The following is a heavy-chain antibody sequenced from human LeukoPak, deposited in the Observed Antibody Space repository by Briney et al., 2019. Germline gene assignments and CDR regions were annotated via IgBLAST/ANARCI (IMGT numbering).Heavy chain of an antibody. J-gene: IGHJ6*03. D-gene: IGHD6-13*01. Sequence: GGSLRLSCAASGFTFSSYWMSWVRQAPGKGLEWVANIKQDGSEKYYVDSVKGRFTISRDNAKNPLYLQMNSLRAEDTAVYYCARDHGIAAAAVYYYYMDVWGKGTTVTVSS. CDR1: GFTFSSYW. V-gene: IGHV3-7*01. CDR3: ARDHGIAAAAVYYYYMDV. CDR2: IKQDGSEK.